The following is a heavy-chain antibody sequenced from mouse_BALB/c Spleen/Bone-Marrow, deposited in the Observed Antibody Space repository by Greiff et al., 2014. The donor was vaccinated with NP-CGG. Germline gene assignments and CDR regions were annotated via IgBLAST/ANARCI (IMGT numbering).Heavy chain of an antibody. CDR3: ARGNYYDYDYFDY. Sequence: VQLQQSGPELVKPGASVKMSCKASGYTFTSYVMHWVKQKPGQGLEWIGYINPYNDGTTYNEKFKGKATLTSDKSSSTAYMELSSLTPEDSAVYYCARGNYYDYDYFDYWGQGTTLTVSS. V-gene: IGHV1-14*01. J-gene: IGHJ2*01. CDR1: GYTFTSYV. D-gene: IGHD2-4*01. CDR2: INPYNDGT.